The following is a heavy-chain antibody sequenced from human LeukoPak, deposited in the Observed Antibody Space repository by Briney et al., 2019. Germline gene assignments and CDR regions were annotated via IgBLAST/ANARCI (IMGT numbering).Heavy chain of an antibody. Sequence: SETLSLTCTVSGGSISSSSHYWGWIRQPPGKGLEWVGSIYYSGSTYYNPSLKSRVTISVDTSKNQFSLKLSSVTAADTAVYYCARQGSRLNYYDSSGDYWGQGTLVTVSS. CDR2: IYYSGST. V-gene: IGHV4-39*01. CDR3: ARQGSRLNYYDSSGDY. CDR1: GGSISSSSHY. D-gene: IGHD3-22*01. J-gene: IGHJ4*02.